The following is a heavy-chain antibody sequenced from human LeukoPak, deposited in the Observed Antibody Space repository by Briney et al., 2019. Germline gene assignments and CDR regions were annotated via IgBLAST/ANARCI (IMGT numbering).Heavy chain of an antibody. CDR3: AKDRVGAMLYFDL. Sequence: PGGTLRLSCAASGFTFSSYGMSWVRQAPGKGLEWVSALSGSGDTTYYGDSERGRFTISRDNSKNTLYLQINSLRAEDTAVYFCAKDRVGAMLYFDLWGQGTLVTVSS. D-gene: IGHD1-26*01. J-gene: IGHJ4*02. V-gene: IGHV3-23*01. CDR2: LSGSGDTT. CDR1: GFTFSSYG.